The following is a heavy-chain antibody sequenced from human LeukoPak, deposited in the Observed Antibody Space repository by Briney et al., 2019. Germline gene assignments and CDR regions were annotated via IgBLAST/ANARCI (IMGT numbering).Heavy chain of an antibody. D-gene: IGHD4-11*01. CDR1: GGTFSSYA. Sequence: GASVKVSCKASGGTFSSYAISWVRQAPGQGLEWMGRIIPIFGIANYAQKFQGRVTITADKSTSTAYMELSSLRSEDTAVYYCARDRPDYSNYEFDYWGQGTLVTVS. V-gene: IGHV1-69*04. CDR2: IIPIFGIA. CDR3: ARDRPDYSNYEFDY. J-gene: IGHJ4*02.